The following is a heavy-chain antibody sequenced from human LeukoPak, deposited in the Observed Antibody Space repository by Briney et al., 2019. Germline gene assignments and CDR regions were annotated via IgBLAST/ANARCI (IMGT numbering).Heavy chain of an antibody. D-gene: IGHD3-16*01. CDR3: ARVGPTTFWDGDAFDI. CDR1: GFTLSSYW. V-gene: IGHV3-74*01. Sequence: PGGSLRLSCAASGFTLSSYWMHWVRQAPGKGLVWVSRINSDGSSTSYADSVKGRFTISRDNAKNTLYLQMNSLRAEDTAVYYCARVGPTTFWDGDAFDIWGQGTMVTVSS. J-gene: IGHJ3*02. CDR2: INSDGSST.